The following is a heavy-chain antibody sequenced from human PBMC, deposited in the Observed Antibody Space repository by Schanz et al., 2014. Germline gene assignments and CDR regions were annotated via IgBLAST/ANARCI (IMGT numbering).Heavy chain of an antibody. CDR1: GFTFSSYT. CDR2: ITVSSTYI. Sequence: EVQLVESGGGLVKPGDSLRLSCAASGFTFSSYTMKWVRQAPGKGLEWVSSITVSSTYIYYADSVKGRFTISRDNAKNSLYLQMHSLRAEDTAVYYCARGLGATTLFYYYGMDVWGQGTTVTVSS. CDR3: ARGLGATTLFYYYGMDV. V-gene: IGHV3-21*01. J-gene: IGHJ6*02. D-gene: IGHD1-26*01.